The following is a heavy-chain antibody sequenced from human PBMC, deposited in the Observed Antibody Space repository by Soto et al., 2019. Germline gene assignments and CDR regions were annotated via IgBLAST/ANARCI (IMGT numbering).Heavy chain of an antibody. CDR2: ISYDGTNK. D-gene: IGHD5-18*01. CDR3: TRDQRYIGFDY. V-gene: IGHV3-30-3*01. CDR1: GFTFSSYA. J-gene: IGHJ4*02. Sequence: GGSLRLSCAASGFTFSSYAMSWVRQAPGKGLEWVTVISYDGTNKYYADSVKGRFTISRDNSENTLYLQMNSLRAEDTALYYCTRDQRYIGFDYWGQGTLVTVSS.